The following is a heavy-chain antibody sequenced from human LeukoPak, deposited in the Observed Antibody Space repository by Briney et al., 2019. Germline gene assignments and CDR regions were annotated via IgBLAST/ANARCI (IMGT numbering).Heavy chain of an antibody. CDR2: ISGSGGST. V-gene: IGHV3-23*01. CDR3: AKSQLIGSYHPPGY. Sequence: GGSLRLSCAASGFTFSSYGMSWVRQAPGKGLEWVSAISGSGGSTYYADSVKGRFTISRDNSKNTLSLQMDSLRPEDTAVYYCAKSQLIGSYHPPGYWGQGTLVTVSS. CDR1: GFTFSSYG. D-gene: IGHD3-10*01. J-gene: IGHJ4*02.